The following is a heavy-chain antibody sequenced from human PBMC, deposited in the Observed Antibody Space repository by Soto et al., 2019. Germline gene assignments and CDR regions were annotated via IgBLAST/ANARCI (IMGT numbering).Heavy chain of an antibody. CDR1: GGSISSGGYY. V-gene: IGHV4-31*03. J-gene: IGHJ6*03. D-gene: IGHD4-17*01. Sequence: SETLSLTCTVSGGSISSGGYYWSWIRQHPGKGLEWIGYIYYSGSTYYNPSLKSRVTISVDTSKNQFSPKLSSVTAADTAVYYCARDSQGDYLGYYYYYMDVWGKGTTVTVSS. CDR2: IYYSGST. CDR3: ARDSQGDYLGYYYYYMDV.